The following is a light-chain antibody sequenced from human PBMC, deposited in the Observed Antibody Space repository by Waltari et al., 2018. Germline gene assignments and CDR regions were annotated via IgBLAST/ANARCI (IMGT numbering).Light chain of an antibody. J-gene: IGLJ2*01. CDR1: GSNIGAGYD. CDR3: QSYDTSLSVV. CDR2: GTS. V-gene: IGLV1-40*01. Sequence: QSVLTQPPSVSGAPGQRVTIPCTGSGSNIGAGYDVPWYQQPPEKAPKLLIYGTSTRPLGVPDRYFGSQSGTSASLAITGLQAEDEADYYCQSYDTSLSVVFGGGTKLTVL.